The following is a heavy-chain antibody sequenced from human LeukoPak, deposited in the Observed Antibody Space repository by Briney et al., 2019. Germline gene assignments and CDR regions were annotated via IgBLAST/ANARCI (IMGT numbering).Heavy chain of an antibody. CDR3: ARAWYSGSYYDVDFDY. V-gene: IGHV4-4*07. D-gene: IGHD1-26*01. J-gene: IGHJ4*02. CDR1: SDSISAYH. CDR2: ISPSGSS. Sequence: SETLSLTCSVSSDSISAYHWSWIRQPAGRGLEWIGRISPSGSSSYNPSLKSRVTMSLDTSKNQFSLKLSSVTAADTAVYYCARAWYSGSYYDVDFDYWGQGTLVTVSS.